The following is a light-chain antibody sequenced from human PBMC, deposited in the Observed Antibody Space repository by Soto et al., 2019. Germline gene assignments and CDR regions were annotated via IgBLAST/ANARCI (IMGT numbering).Light chain of an antibody. CDR2: HVT. J-gene: IGLJ1*01. V-gene: IGLV2-14*03. CDR1: SVDVGDYNS. CDR3: SSYSHSPPSYV. Sequence: QSALTQPSSVSASPGQSITISCTGSSVDVGDYNSVSWYQQHPGKAPKVMIYHVTIRASGVSNRFSGSKSGNTASLTISGLQAEDEADYYCSSYSHSPPSYVFGTGTKVTVL.